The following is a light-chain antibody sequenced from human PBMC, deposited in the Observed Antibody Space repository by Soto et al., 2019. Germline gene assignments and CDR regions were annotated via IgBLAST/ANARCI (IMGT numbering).Light chain of an antibody. CDR2: DAS. CDR1: QSVNSN. Sequence: EIVMTQSPATLSVSPGERATLSCRASQSVNSNLAWYQQKPGQAPRLLIYDASTRATGIPARFSGSGSGTEFTLTISSLQYEDFAVYYCQKYNNWPPTYTFGQGTKLEIK. J-gene: IGKJ2*01. CDR3: QKYNNWPPTYT. V-gene: IGKV3-15*01.